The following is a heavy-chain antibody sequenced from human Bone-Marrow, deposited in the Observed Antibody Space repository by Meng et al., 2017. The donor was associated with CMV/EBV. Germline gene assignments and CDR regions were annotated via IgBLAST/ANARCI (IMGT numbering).Heavy chain of an antibody. V-gene: IGHV1-69*05. CDR1: GGTFSSYA. CDR2: IIPIFGTA. Sequence: SVKVSCKASGGTFSSYAISWVRQAPGQGLEWMGGIIPIFGTANYAQKFQGRVTITTDESTSTAYMELSSLRSEDTAVYDCASWGQCCSSTSCYKGFYYYGMDVWGQGTTVTVSS. D-gene: IGHD2-2*02. CDR3: ASWGQCCSSTSCYKGFYYYGMDV. J-gene: IGHJ6*02.